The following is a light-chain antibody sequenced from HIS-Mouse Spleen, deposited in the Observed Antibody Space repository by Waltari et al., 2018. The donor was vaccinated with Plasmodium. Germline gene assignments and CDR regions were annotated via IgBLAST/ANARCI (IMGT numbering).Light chain of an antibody. CDR1: ALPKKY. CDR2: EDS. Sequence: SYALTQPPSVSVSPGQTARITRSVDALPKKYAYWYQTKSGQAPVLVIYEDSKRPSGIPERFSGSSSGTMATLTISGAQVEDEADYYCYSTDSSGNHRVFGGGTKLTVL. J-gene: IGLJ3*02. CDR3: YSTDSSGNHRV. V-gene: IGLV3-10*01.